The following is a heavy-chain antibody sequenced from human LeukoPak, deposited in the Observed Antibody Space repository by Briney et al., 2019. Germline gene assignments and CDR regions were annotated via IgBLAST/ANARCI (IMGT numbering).Heavy chain of an antibody. D-gene: IGHD6-13*01. CDR3: ARSAQQQTFDY. V-gene: IGHV4-39*01. J-gene: IGHJ4*02. Sequence: PSETLSLTCTVSGGSISSSSYYWGWIRQPTGKGLEWIGSIYYSGGTYYNPSLKSRVTISVDTSKNQFSLKLSSVTAADTAVYDCARSAQQQTFDYWGQGTLVTVSS. CDR1: GGSISSSSYY. CDR2: IYYSGGT.